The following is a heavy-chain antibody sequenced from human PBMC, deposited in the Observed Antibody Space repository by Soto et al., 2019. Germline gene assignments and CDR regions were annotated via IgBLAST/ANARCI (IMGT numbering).Heavy chain of an antibody. CDR1: GFTFSDHY. V-gene: IGHV3-72*01. Sequence: EVQLVESGGDLVQPGGSLRLSCAASGFTFSDHYMDWVRQAPGKGLEWVARSRNRANSFTTAYAASVQGRFTISRDDSKNSLYMQMNSLKTEDIAVYYCARDASRGYWGQGTLVTVSS. CDR2: SRNRANSFTT. CDR3: ARDASRGY. J-gene: IGHJ4*02.